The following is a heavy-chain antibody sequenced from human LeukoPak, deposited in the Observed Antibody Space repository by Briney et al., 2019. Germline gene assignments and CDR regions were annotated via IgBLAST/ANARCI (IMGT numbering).Heavy chain of an antibody. Sequence: GGSLRLSCAASGFTFSSYWMSWVGQAPGKGLEWVANIKQDGSEKYYVDSVKGRFTISRDNAKNSLYLQMNSLRAEDTAVYYCARDRGYYYYYYMDVWGKGTTVTVSS. CDR2: IKQDGSEK. CDR1: GFTFSSYW. V-gene: IGHV3-7*01. CDR3: ARDRGYYYYYYMDV. J-gene: IGHJ6*03.